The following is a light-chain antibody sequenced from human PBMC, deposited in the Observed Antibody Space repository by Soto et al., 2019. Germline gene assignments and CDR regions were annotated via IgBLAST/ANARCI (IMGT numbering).Light chain of an antibody. Sequence: QSVLTQPPSASGTPGQRVTISCSGSSSNIGSNTVNWYQQLPGTAPKLLIYSNNQRPSGVPDRFSGSKSGISAFLAISGLQSEDEADYYCAGWDDSLNRWVFGGGTKLTVL. CDR2: SNN. V-gene: IGLV1-44*01. J-gene: IGLJ3*02. CDR1: SSNIGSNT. CDR3: AGWDDSLNRWV.